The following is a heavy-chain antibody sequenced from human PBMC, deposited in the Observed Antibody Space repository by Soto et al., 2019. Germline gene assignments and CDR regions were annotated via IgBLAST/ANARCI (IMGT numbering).Heavy chain of an antibody. CDR2: ISSGGST. CDR3: ARDTFGGDYDFLH. J-gene: IGHJ4*02. D-gene: IGHD3-3*01. CDR1: GFTVSSFY. Sequence: EVQLVESGGGLVQPGGSLRLSCAASGFTVSSFYMTWVRQAPGKGLQWVAVISSGGSTYYADSVKGRFTISRDNSKNTLYLEMNSLRAEDTAVYYCARDTFGGDYDFLHGGQGTLVTVSS. V-gene: IGHV3-66*01.